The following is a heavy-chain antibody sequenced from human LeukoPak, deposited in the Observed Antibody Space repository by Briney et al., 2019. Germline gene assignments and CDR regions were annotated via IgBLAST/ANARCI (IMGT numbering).Heavy chain of an antibody. D-gene: IGHD3-10*01. CDR2: IKQDGREK. CDR3: AKEMAGFGELLALGLDV. Sequence: GGSLRLSCAASGFTFKSYWMTWVRQAPGQGLEWVANIKQDGREKYYLDSVKGRFTISRDNSDNTMYLEMNSLRAEDTAVYYCAKEMAGFGELLALGLDVWGQGTTVIVSS. V-gene: IGHV3-7*03. J-gene: IGHJ6*02. CDR1: GFTFKSYW.